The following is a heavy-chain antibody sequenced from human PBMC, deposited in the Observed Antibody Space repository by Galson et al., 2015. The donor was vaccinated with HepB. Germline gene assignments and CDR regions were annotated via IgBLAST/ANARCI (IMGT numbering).Heavy chain of an antibody. J-gene: IGHJ3*02. CDR1: GYTFTSYG. CDR3: ARVPGIAVAGALYAFDI. CDR2: ISAYNGNT. Sequence: SVKVSCKASGYTFTSYGISWVRQAPGQGLEWMGWISAYNGNTNYAQKLQGRVTMTTDTSTSTAYMELRSLRSDDTAVYYCARVPGIAVAGALYAFDIWGQGTMVTVSS. V-gene: IGHV1-18*04. D-gene: IGHD6-19*01.